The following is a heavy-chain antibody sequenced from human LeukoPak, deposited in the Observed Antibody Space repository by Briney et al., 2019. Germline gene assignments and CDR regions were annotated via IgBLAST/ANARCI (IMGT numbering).Heavy chain of an antibody. CDR2: IYHSGST. V-gene: IGHV4-4*02. CDR1: GGSISSSNW. D-gene: IGHD2-15*01. CDR3: ARHYRRGFYYYYYMDV. Sequence: RSETLSLTCTVSGGSISSSNWWSWVRQPPGKGLEWIGEIYHSGSTNYNPSLKSRVTISVDKSKNQFSLKLSSVTAADTAVYYCARHYRRGFYYYYYMDVWGKGTTVTISS. J-gene: IGHJ6*03.